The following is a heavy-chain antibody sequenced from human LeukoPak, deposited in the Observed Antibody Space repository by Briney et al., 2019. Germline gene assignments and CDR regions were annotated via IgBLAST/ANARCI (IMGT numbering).Heavy chain of an antibody. Sequence: ASVKVSCKASGYTFTGYYMHWVRQAPGQGLEWMGWINPNSGGTNYAQEFQGKVTMTRDTSISTAYMELSRLRSDDTAVYYCARGTGTVFFDYWGQGTLVTVSS. J-gene: IGHJ4*02. CDR3: ARGTGTVFFDY. CDR2: INPNSGGT. V-gene: IGHV1-2*02. D-gene: IGHD3/OR15-3a*01. CDR1: GYTFTGYY.